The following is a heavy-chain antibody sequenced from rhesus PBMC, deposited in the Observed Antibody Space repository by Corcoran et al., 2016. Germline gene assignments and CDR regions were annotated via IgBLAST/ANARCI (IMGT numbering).Heavy chain of an antibody. J-gene: IGHJ4*01. V-gene: IGHV5-2*01. D-gene: IGHD6-31*01. CDR2: IDPSDSDT. CDR1: GYSFTSYW. Sequence: EVQLVQSGAEVKRPGESLKISCKTSGYSFTSYWISWVSQMPGKGLAWLGAIDPSDSDTRYSPSFQGQVTISADKSISTTYLQWSSLKASDSATYYCAKGGYSSGWFFDYWGQGVLVTVSS. CDR3: AKGGYSSGWFFDY.